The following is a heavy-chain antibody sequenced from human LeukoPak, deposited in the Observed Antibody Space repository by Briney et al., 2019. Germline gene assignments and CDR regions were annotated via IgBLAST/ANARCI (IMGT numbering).Heavy chain of an antibody. D-gene: IGHD3-22*01. CDR1: GGSISSYY. CDR3: ARGLPDYYDSTGYFPNFDY. CDR2: IYYSGST. V-gene: IGHV4-59*01. J-gene: IGHJ4*02. Sequence: SETLSLTCTVSGGSISSYYWSWIRQPPGKGLEWIGYIYYSGSTNYNPSLKSRVTISVDTSKNQFSLKLSSVTAADTAVYYCARGLPDYYDSTGYFPNFDYWGQGTLVTVSS.